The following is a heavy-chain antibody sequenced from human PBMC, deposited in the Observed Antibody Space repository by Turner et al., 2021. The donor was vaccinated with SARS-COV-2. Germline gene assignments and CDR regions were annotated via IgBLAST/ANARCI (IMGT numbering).Heavy chain of an antibody. CDR2: IKTKTDGGTT. V-gene: IGHV3-15*01. CDR3: TTHSAPDY. Sequence: EVQLLESGGGLVQPGGSLRLSCTASGFIFNNYAMSWVRQAPGKGLEWVGRIKTKTDGGTTDYAAPVKGRFTISRDDSKNTLYLQMNSLKTEDTAVYYCTTHSAPDYWGQGTLVTVSS. D-gene: IGHD6-13*01. J-gene: IGHJ4*02. CDR1: GFIFNNYA.